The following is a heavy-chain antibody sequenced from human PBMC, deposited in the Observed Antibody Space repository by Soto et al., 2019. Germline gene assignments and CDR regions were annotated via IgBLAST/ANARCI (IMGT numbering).Heavy chain of an antibody. J-gene: IGHJ4*02. V-gene: IGHV3-23*01. CDR2: ISRNAGGT. CDR1: GFTFNIYA. Sequence: PGRSLRLSCAASGFTFNIYAMTLVRQAPGKGLECGSAISRNAGGTYYADSVKGRFTISRDNSKNTLYLQMNRLRAEDTARYYCAKDDSGYAYFDNWGQGSLVTVSS. CDR3: AKDDSGYAYFDN. D-gene: IGHD5-12*01.